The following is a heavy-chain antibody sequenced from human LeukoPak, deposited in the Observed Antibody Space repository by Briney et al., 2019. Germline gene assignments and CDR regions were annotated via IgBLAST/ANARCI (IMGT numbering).Heavy chain of an antibody. V-gene: IGHV4-59*01. CDR1: GGSISSYY. J-gene: IGHJ4*02. D-gene: IGHD1-7*01. Sequence: SETLSLTCTVSGGSISSYYWNWIPQPPGKGLEWIGYIYYSGSTNYNPSLKSRVTISVDTSKNHFSLKVSSVTAADTAVYYCARGANYGEDYFDYWGQGTLVTVSS. CDR2: IYYSGST. CDR3: ARGANYGEDYFDY.